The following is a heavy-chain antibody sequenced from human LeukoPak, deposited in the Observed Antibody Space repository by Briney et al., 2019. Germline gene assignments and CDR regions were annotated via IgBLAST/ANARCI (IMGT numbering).Heavy chain of an antibody. D-gene: IGHD3-10*01. CDR1: GGSISNYC. J-gene: IGHJ4*02. CDR2: IYYSGAT. Sequence: SETLSLTCTVSGGSISNYCWSWIRQPPGKGLEWIGHIYYSGATKYNPSLKSRITISVDTSKNQFSLMLSSVTAADTAVYYCARFGVTVVRGGKYYFDYWGQGTLVTVSS. CDR3: ARFGVTVVRGGKYYFDY. V-gene: IGHV4-59*08.